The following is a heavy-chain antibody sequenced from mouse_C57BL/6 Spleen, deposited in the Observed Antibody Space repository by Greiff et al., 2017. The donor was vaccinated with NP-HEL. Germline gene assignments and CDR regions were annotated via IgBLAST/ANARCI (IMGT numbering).Heavy chain of an antibody. J-gene: IGHJ2*01. CDR2: IDPSDSET. D-gene: IGHD1-1*01. CDR1: GYTFTSYW. CDR3: ARLTKEVGEGFDY. V-gene: IGHV1-52*01. Sequence: QVQLQQPGAELVRPGSSVKLSCKASGYTFTSYWMHWVKQRPIQGLEWIGNIDPSDSETHYPQKFKDKATLTVDKSSSTAYMQLSSLTSEDSAVYYCARLTKEVGEGFDYWGQGTTLTVSS.